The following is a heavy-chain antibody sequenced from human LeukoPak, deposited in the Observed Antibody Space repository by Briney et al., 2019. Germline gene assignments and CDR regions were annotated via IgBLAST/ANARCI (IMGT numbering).Heavy chain of an antibody. D-gene: IGHD4-17*01. Sequence: PSETLSLTCNVSGASISGSDYNWSWIRQPPGKGLEWIGYIYYSGSTYYNPSLKSRVTISVDTSKNQFSLKLSSVTAADTAVYYCARVGYGDYDLDYWGQGTLVTVSS. CDR3: ARVGYGDYDLDY. J-gene: IGHJ4*02. V-gene: IGHV4-30-4*01. CDR2: IYYSGST. CDR1: GASISGSDYN.